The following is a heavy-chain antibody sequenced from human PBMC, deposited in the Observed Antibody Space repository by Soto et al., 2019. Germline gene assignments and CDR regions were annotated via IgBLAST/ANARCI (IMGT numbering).Heavy chain of an antibody. Sequence: QVQLQQWGAGLLKPSETLSLTCAVYGGSFSGYYWSWIRQPPGKGLEWIGEINHSGSTNYNPSLKSRVTISVDTSKNQFSLKLSSVTAADTAVYYCAGAGRGYSSSWFYLIWGQGTLVTVSS. V-gene: IGHV4-34*01. D-gene: IGHD6-13*01. CDR2: INHSGST. CDR3: AGAGRGYSSSWFYLI. J-gene: IGHJ4*02. CDR1: GGSFSGYY.